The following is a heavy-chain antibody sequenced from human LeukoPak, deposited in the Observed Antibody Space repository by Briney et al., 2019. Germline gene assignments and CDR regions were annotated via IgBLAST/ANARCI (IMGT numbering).Heavy chain of an antibody. Sequence: ASVKVSCKASGYTFTSYDINWVRQATGQGLEWMGWMNPNSGNTGYAQKFQGRVTMTRNTSISTVYMELSSLRSEDTAVYYCSYSSSWYGGDYWGQGTLVTVSS. CDR2: MNPNSGNT. CDR1: GYTFTSYD. J-gene: IGHJ4*02. D-gene: IGHD6-13*01. V-gene: IGHV1-8*01. CDR3: SYSSSWYGGDY.